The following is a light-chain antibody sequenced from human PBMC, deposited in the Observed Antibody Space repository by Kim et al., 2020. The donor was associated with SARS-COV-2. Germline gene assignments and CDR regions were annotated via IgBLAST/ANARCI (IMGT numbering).Light chain of an antibody. J-gene: IGLJ2*01. CDR2: QDS. CDR1: KLGDKY. Sequence: VSPGQTASITCSVDKLGDKYACWYQQKPGQSPVLVIYQDSKRPSGIPERFSGSNSGNTATLTISGTQAMDEADYYCQAWDSSTAVFGGGTQLTVL. CDR3: QAWDSSTAV. V-gene: IGLV3-1*01.